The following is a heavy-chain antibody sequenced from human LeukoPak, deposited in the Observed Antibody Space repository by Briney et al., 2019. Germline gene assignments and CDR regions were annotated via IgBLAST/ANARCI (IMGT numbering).Heavy chain of an antibody. D-gene: IGHD6-19*01. Sequence: GGSLRLSCEASGFTFSSYAMHWVRQAPGKGLEWVAVISYDGSNKYYADSVKGRFTISRDNSKNTLYLQMNSLRAEDTAVYYCARAPYSSGWPFDYWGQGTLVTVSS. CDR3: ARAPYSSGWPFDY. V-gene: IGHV3-30-3*01. CDR1: GFTFSSYA. J-gene: IGHJ4*02. CDR2: ISYDGSNK.